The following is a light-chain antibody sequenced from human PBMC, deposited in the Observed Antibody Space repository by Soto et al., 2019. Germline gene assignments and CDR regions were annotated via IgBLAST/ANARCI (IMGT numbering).Light chain of an antibody. CDR3: QQCNDGPLIT. CDR2: GAS. J-gene: IGKJ5*01. V-gene: IGKV3-15*01. CDR1: QSVSSY. Sequence: EIVMTQSPATLSVSPGERATLSCRASQSVSSYLAWYQQRPGQAPRLLIYGASTRATGVPARFSGSGSGTEFTLTISSLQSEDFAVYYCQQCNDGPLITFGQGTRLEAK.